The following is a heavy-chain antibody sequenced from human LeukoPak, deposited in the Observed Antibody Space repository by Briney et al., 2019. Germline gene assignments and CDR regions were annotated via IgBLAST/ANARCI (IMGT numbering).Heavy chain of an antibody. Sequence: PSETLSLTCTVSGGSISSYYWSWLRQPPGKGLEYIGYTHYSGSTNYNPSLKSRVTISVDTSKNQFSLNLSSVTAADTAVYYCARGVREKNRGFLLYYYYYYMDVWGKGTTVAISS. J-gene: IGHJ6*03. CDR1: GGSISSYY. CDR3: ARGVREKNRGFLLYYYYYYMDV. CDR2: THYSGST. D-gene: IGHD3-10*01. V-gene: IGHV4-59*01.